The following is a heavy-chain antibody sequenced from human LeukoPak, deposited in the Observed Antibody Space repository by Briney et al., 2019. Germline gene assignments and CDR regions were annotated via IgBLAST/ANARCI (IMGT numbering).Heavy chain of an antibody. CDR2: INHSVST. Sequence: PSETLSLTCAVYGGSFSGYYWSWIRQPPGKGLEWIGEINHSVSTNYNPSLKSRVTISVDTSKNQFSLKLSSVTAADTAVYYCARGSGIAAAGTPLVYYYGMDVWGQGTTVTVSS. J-gene: IGHJ6*02. CDR3: ARGSGIAAAGTPLVYYYGMDV. V-gene: IGHV4-34*01. D-gene: IGHD6-13*01. CDR1: GGSFSGYY.